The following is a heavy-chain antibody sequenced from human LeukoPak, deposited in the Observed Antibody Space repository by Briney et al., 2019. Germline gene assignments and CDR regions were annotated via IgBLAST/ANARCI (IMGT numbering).Heavy chain of an antibody. CDR2: INDGGGRT. Sequence: GGSLRLSCAASGFIFSSYAMNWVRQAPGKGLEWVSAINDGGGRTYYADSVKGRFTISRDNSKNTLYLQMNSLRAEDTAVYYCARRGGYNDYWGQGTLVTVSS. J-gene: IGHJ4*02. D-gene: IGHD5-24*01. CDR3: ARRGGYNDY. V-gene: IGHV3-23*01. CDR1: GFIFSSYA.